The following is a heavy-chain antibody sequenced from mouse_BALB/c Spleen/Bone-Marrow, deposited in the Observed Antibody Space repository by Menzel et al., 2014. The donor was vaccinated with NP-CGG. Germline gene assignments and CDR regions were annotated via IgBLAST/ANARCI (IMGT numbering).Heavy chain of an antibody. J-gene: IGHJ2*01. Sequence: VQLQQSGPELVKPGASVKISCKASGYSFTGYFMNWVMQSHGKSLEWIGRISPYNGDTFYNQKFKGKATLTVDKSSSTAHMELRSLASEDSAVYYCARSGYYGSSYFDYWGQGTTLTVSS. CDR1: GYSFTGYF. CDR2: ISPYNGDT. CDR3: ARSGYYGSSYFDY. D-gene: IGHD1-1*01. V-gene: IGHV1-20*02.